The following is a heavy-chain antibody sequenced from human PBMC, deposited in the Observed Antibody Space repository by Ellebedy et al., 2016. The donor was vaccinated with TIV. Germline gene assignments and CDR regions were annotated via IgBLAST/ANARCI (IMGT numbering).Heavy chain of an antibody. D-gene: IGHD2-2*01. CDR1: GFTFTSSA. J-gene: IGHJ4*02. CDR3: AARVVPAASRVFDY. V-gene: IGHV1-58*01. Sequence: SVKVSXXASGFTFTSSAVQWVRQARGQRLEWIGWIVVGSGNTNYAQKFQERVTITRDMSTSTAYMELSSLRSEDTAVYYCAARVVPAASRVFDYWGQGTLVTVSS. CDR2: IVVGSGNT.